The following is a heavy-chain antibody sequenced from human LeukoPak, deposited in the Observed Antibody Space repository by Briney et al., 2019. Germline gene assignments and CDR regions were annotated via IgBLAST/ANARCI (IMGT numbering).Heavy chain of an antibody. J-gene: IGHJ4*02. CDR2: INHSGST. V-gene: IGHV4-34*01. D-gene: IGHD5-12*01. CDR1: GGSFSGYY. Sequence: SETLSLTCAVYGGSFSGYYWSWIRQPPGKGLEWIGEINHSGSTNYNPSLKSRVTISVDTSKNQFSLKLSSVTAADTAVYYCARGRWLRSSFDYWGQGTLVTVPS. CDR3: ARGRWLRSSFDY.